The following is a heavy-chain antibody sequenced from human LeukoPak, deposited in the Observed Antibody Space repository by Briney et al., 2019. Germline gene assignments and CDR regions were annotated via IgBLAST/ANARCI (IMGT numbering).Heavy chain of an antibody. CDR2: FGSASDT. CDR1: GFPFSAYD. CDR3: VRGALPGDNWYFDL. J-gene: IGHJ2*01. Sequence: GGSLRLSCATSGFPFSAYDMHWVRQAPGKGLEWVSAFGSASDTYYPGAVKGRFTISRDYAKNSLYLQMNSLRAGDTAVYFCVRGALPGDNWYFDLWGRGTLVTVS. V-gene: IGHV3-13*01.